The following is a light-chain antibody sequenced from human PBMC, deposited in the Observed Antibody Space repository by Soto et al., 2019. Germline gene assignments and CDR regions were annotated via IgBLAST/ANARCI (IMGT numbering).Light chain of an antibody. CDR2: AAS. Sequence: AIQMTQSPSSLSASVGDRVIITCRASQGIRNDLGWYQQKPGKAPKLLIYAASSLQSGVPSRFSGSGSGTDFTLPISSLQTEDIATYYCLQDYSYPRTFGQGTKVEIK. J-gene: IGKJ1*01. CDR1: QGIRND. CDR3: LQDYSYPRT. V-gene: IGKV1-6*01.